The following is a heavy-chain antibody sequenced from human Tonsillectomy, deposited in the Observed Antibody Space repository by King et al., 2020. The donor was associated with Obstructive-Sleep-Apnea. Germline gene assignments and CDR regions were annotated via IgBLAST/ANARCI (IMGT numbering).Heavy chain of an antibody. CDR3: ARDRGYIPDY. CDR2: INSDESST. D-gene: IGHD2-2*02. Sequence: VQLVESGGGLVQPGGSLRLSCAASGFTFSNSWMHWVRQAPGKGLVWVSHINSDESSTHYADSVTGRFTISRDNAKNTVYLQMNSLRAEDTAVYYCARDRGYIPDYWGQGTLVTVSS. J-gene: IGHJ4*02. CDR1: GFTFSNSW. V-gene: IGHV3-74*01.